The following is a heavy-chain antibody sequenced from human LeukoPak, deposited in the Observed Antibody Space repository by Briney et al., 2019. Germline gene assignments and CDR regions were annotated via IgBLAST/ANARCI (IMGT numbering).Heavy chain of an antibody. CDR3: ARELSCSSTSCYAAGYYYYYYMDV. CDR1: GFTFSDYY. V-gene: IGHV3-11*04. Sequence: PGRSLRLSCAASGFTFSDYYMSWIRQAPGKGLEWVSYISSSGSTIYYADSVKGRFTISRDNAKNSLYLQMNSLRAEDTAVYYCARELSCSSTSCYAAGYYYYYYMDVWGKGTTVTISS. J-gene: IGHJ6*03. CDR2: ISSSGSTI. D-gene: IGHD2-2*01.